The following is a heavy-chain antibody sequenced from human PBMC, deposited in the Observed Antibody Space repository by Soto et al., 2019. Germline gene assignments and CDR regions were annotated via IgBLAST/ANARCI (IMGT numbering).Heavy chain of an antibody. Sequence: EVQLLESGGGLVQPGGSLRLSCAASGFPFSTYEMSWVRQAPGKGLEWVSVIRPSGDNTYYADSVKGRFTISRDNSKNTLYLQMNSLRAEETALYYCVKGGWLDYWGQGTVVTVSS. CDR3: VKGGWLDY. V-gene: IGHV3-23*01. J-gene: IGHJ4*02. CDR2: IRPSGDNT. CDR1: GFPFSTYE. D-gene: IGHD2-15*01.